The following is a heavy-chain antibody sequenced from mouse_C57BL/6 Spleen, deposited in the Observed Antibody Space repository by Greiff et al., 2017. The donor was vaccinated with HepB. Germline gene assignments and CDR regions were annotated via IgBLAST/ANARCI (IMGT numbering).Heavy chain of an antibody. D-gene: IGHD1-2*01. CDR2: ISSGGSYT. CDR3: ARLASYFDY. Sequence: EVKLMESGGDLVKPGGSLKLSCAASGFTFSSYGMSWVRQTPDKRLEWVATISSGGSYTYYPDSVKGRFTISRDNAKNTLYLHMSSLKPEDTAMYYCARLASYFDYWGQGTTLTVSS. CDR1: GFTFSSYG. J-gene: IGHJ2*01. V-gene: IGHV5-6*01.